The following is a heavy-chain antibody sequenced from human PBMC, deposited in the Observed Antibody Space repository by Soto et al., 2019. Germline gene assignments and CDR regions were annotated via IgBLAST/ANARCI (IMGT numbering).Heavy chain of an antibody. Sequence: QVQLVESGGGVVQPGRSLRLSCAASGFTFSTYGMHWVRQAPGKGLEWVALISHDGSNKYYADSVKGRFTISRDNSKNTRYLQMNSLRAEDTAVYYCAKVDGSDAFDIWGQGTMVTVSS. V-gene: IGHV3-30*18. CDR2: ISHDGSNK. D-gene: IGHD6-19*01. J-gene: IGHJ3*02. CDR3: AKVDGSDAFDI. CDR1: GFTFSTYG.